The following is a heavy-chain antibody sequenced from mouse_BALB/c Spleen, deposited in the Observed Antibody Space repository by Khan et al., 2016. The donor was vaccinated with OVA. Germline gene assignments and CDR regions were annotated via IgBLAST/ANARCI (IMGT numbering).Heavy chain of an antibody. CDR1: GYTFTNYV. V-gene: IGHV1S136*01. CDR3: AREASNCDFSFAY. CDR2: INPANDGI. Sequence: VQLQQSGPDLVKPGASVKMSCKASGYTFTNYVMHWVKQKPGQGHEWIGYINPANDGIRYNEKFKGKATLTSDKSSSTAYMELSSLTSEDSAVYYCAREASNCDFSFAYWGQGTLVTVSA. J-gene: IGHJ3*01. D-gene: IGHD4-1*01.